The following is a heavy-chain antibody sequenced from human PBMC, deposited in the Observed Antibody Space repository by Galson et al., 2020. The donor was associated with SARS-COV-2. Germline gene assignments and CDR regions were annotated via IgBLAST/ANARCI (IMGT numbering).Heavy chain of an antibody. D-gene: IGHD2-2*01. Sequence: SETLSLTCTVSGDSITSSSYYWGRLRQPPGKGLEWNVYISYSGSTYYNPSLNSRVTISVDTSKNQFSLKLTSVTAADTGVYFCARPDAAGWFDPWGQGTLVTVSS. CDR2: ISYSGST. J-gene: IGHJ5*02. CDR3: ARPDAAGWFDP. CDR1: GDSITSSSYY. V-gene: IGHV4-39*01.